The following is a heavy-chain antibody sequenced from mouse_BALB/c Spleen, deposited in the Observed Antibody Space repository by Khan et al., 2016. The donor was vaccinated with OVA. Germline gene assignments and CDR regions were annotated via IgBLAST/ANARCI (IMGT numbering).Heavy chain of an antibody. D-gene: IGHD1-1*01. V-gene: IGHV1S136*01. CDR3: ERGRIYYSSRHYYEMDY. J-gene: IGHJ4*01. CDR2: INPYSDGT. Sequence: VQLKESGPELVKPGASVKVSCKASGYTFTSYVIHWVMLKPGQGLEWIGYINPYSDGTEYSGKFKGKATLTSDKSSSTAYMELSSLTSEDSAVCYCERGRIYYSSRHYYEMDYWGQGTSVTVSS. CDR1: GYTFTSYV.